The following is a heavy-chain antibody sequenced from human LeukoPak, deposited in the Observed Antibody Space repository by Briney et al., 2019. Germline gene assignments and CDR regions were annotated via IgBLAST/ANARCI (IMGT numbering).Heavy chain of an antibody. J-gene: IGHJ4*02. CDR1: GYSFVSYG. Sequence: GASVKVSCKASGYSFVSYGINWVRQAPGQGLEWVGWISPGNGNKNFARKVQDRVIMTTDVSTNTAYVELRSLRPNDTATYYCVRDRRSGGDIAAAGTGDFDYWGQGTLVTVSS. V-gene: IGHV1-18*01. D-gene: IGHD6-13*01. CDR2: ISPGNGNK. CDR3: VRDRRSGGDIAAAGTGDFDY.